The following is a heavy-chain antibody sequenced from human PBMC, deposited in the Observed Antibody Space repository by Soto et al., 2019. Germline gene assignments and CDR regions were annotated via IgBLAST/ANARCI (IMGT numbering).Heavy chain of an antibody. Sequence: QMQLQAAGPGLVKPSETLSLTCTVSGGSIRSSFWSWIRQAPGKKLEWLGYVYHNGNTNYNPSLRSRLTFLVDTSNNRLSLNLNVVTADAAAVYYCAVPGPAGLWGRGTLVTVA. J-gene: IGHJ2*01. CDR1: GGSIRSSF. D-gene: IGHD7-27*01. CDR2: VYHNGNT. V-gene: IGHV4-59*01. CDR3: AVPGPAGL.